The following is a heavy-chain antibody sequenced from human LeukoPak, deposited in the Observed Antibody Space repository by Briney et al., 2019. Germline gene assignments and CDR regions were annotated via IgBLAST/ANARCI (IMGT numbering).Heavy chain of an antibody. CDR2: ISGSCGTT. D-gene: IGHD1-20*01. Sequence: GGSLRLSCAASGFTFRSYAMSWVRQAPGKGLEWVSSISGSCGTTYYVDSVKGRFTLSRDNSRNTLSLQMNSLRAEDTAVYYCASNWNLDSWGQGTLVTVSS. V-gene: IGHV3-23*01. CDR3: ASNWNLDS. J-gene: IGHJ4*02. CDR1: GFTFRSYA.